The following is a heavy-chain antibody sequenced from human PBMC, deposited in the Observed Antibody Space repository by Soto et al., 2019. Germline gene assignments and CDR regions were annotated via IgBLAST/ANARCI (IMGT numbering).Heavy chain of an antibody. J-gene: IGHJ4*02. Sequence: ETLSLTCTVSGGSITSSSYYWGWIRQPPGKGLEWTGGIYYSGRSYYNPSLKSRVTMSVDTSKNQFSLTLNSVTAADAAVYYCARQRTTVVTQAYFDHWGQGTLVTVSS. CDR2: IYYSGRS. CDR1: GGSITSSSYY. D-gene: IGHD4-17*01. CDR3: ARQRTTVVTQAYFDH. V-gene: IGHV4-39*01.